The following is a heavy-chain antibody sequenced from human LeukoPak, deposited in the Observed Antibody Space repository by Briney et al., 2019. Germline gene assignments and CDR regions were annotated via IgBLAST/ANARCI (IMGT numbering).Heavy chain of an antibody. Sequence: RASVKVSCKASGYTFTSYGISWVRQAPGQGLEWMGWISAYNGNTNYAQKLQGRVTMTTDTSTSTAYMELRSLRSEDTAVYYCASNLQGAAAGTGKDYYYYYYMDVWGKGTTVTVSS. V-gene: IGHV1-18*01. J-gene: IGHJ6*03. CDR2: ISAYNGNT. CDR3: ASNLQGAAAGTGKDYYYYYYMDV. CDR1: GYTFTSYG. D-gene: IGHD6-13*01.